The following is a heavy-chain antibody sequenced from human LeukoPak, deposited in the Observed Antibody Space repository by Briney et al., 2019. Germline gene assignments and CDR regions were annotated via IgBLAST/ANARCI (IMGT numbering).Heavy chain of an antibody. J-gene: IGHJ5*02. V-gene: IGHV3-7*03. CDR2: IKQDGSEK. D-gene: IGHD3-22*01. Sequence: GGSLRLSCAASGFIFSSLGMHWVRQAPGKGLQWVANIKQDGSEKYYVDSVKGRFTISRDNAKKSLYLQMNSLRAEDTAVYYCAHTDSYYFDSGMVSWGQGALVTVSS. CDR3: AHTDSYYFDSGMVS. CDR1: GFIFSSLG.